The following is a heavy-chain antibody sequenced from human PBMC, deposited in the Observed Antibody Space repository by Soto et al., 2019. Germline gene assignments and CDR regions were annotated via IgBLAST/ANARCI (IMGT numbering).Heavy chain of an antibody. CDR1: GFSFSNYA. V-gene: IGHV3-30*18. Sequence: QVQLVESGGGVVQPGRSLRLSCAASGFSFSNYAMHWVRQAPGKGLEWLAIISYDGDNEYYADSVRGRFTMSRDNSNNTLYQQTNNLMHEDTAVYYCAKDGGPVYCNSPGCSATHFDYWGQGTLVTVSS. D-gene: IGHD2-2*01. CDR2: ISYDGDNE. CDR3: AKDGGPVYCNSPGCSATHFDY. J-gene: IGHJ4*02.